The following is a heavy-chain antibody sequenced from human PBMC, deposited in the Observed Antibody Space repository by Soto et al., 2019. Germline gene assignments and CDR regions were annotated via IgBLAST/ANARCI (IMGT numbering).Heavy chain of an antibody. CDR3: AHSFNYYDIGGY. Sequence: SGPTLVNPTQTLTLTCTFSGFSLSTSGVGVGWVRQPPGKALEWLALIYWDDDKRYSPSLKSRLTITKDTSKNQVVLTMTNMDPVNTATFYCAHSFNYYDIGGYWGQGPLVPVSS. D-gene: IGHD3-22*01. CDR1: GFSLSTSGVG. V-gene: IGHV2-5*02. CDR2: IYWDDDK. J-gene: IGHJ4*02.